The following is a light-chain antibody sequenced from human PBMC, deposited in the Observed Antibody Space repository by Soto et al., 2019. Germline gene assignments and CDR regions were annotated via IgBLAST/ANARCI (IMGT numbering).Light chain of an antibody. V-gene: IGLV1-40*01. J-gene: IGLJ1*01. CDR3: QSYDISLHNYV. CDR2: GDN. CDR1: TSNIGAPYD. Sequence: QSALTQPPSVSGAPGQRVSISCTGSTSNIGAPYDVHWYQHLPGTAPKLLIYGDNNRPSGVPDRFSGSESGTSASLAITRLQAEDEADYYCQSYDISLHNYVFGTGTKVTVL.